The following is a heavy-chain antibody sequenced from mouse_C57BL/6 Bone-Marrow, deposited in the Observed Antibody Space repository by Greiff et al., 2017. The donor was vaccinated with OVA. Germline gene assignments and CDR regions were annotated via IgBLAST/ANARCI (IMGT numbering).Heavy chain of an antibody. V-gene: IGHV1-69*01. CDR1: GYTFTSYW. CDR2: IDPSDSYT. CDR3: ARGYYGSSYYFDY. D-gene: IGHD1-1*01. Sequence: VQLQQPGAELVMPGASVKLSCKASGYTFTSYWMHWVKQRPGQGLEWIGEIDPSDSYTNYNQKFKGKSTLTVDKSSSTAYMQLSSLTSEDSAVYYGARGYYGSSYYFDYWGRGTTLTVSS. J-gene: IGHJ2*01.